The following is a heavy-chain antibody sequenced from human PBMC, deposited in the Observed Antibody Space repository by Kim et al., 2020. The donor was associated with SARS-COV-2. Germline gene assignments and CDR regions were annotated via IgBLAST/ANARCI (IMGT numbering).Heavy chain of an antibody. CDR2: IYYSGST. CDR3: ARQNRGYSYGFNDAFDI. J-gene: IGHJ3*02. Sequence: SETLSLTCTVSGGSISSSSYYWGWIRQPPGKGLEWIGSIYYSGSTYYNPSLKSRVTISVDTSKNQFSLKLSSVTAADTAVYYCARQNRGYSYGFNDAFDIWGQGTMVTVSS. CDR1: GGSISSSSYY. D-gene: IGHD5-18*01. V-gene: IGHV4-39*07.